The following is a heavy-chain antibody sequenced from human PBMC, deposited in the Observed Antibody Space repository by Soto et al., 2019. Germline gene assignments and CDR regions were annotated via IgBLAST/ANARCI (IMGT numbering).Heavy chain of an antibody. J-gene: IGHJ4*02. CDR2: ISGSGSP. V-gene: IGHV3-21*04. CDR1: GFTFISHT. CDR3: SREVQPVFRREYDY. Sequence: EVQLVESGGGLVKPGGSLRLSCAVSGFTFISHTLNWVRQAPGKGLEWVSSISGSGSPYYAVSVKGRFTISRDNAQKSLYLQMSSLRAEDTAVYYCSREVQPVFRREYDYWGQGTLVTVSS.